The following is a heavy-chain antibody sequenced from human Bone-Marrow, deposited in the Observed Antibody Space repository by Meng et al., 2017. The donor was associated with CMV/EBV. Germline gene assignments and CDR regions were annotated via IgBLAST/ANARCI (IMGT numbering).Heavy chain of an antibody. Sequence: SGASINVPRYYWGWIRHRPGKDLEWIGNIYNSGSTYSNPSLQSRTVMSIDTSKNQFSLDLNSVTDADTAVYYCARSGPYYIYEGWFDPWGPGTLVTVSS. J-gene: IGHJ5*02. V-gene: IGHV4-31*02. D-gene: IGHD5/OR15-5a*01. CDR3: ARSGPYYIYEGWFDP. CDR1: GASINVPRYY. CDR2: IYNSGST.